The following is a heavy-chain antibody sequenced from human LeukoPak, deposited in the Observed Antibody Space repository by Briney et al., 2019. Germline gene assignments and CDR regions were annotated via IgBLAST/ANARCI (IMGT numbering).Heavy chain of an antibody. CDR2: MNPNSGGT. Sequence: ASVKVSCKTSGYTFTAYYIHWLRQAPGPGLEWMGWMNPNSGGTKYAQTFQGRVTLTRDTSISTAYLELSSLTSDDTAVYFCARQGSNSSGWYPVDDWGQGTLVTVSS. CDR3: ARQGSNSSGWYPVDD. CDR1: GYTFTAYY. J-gene: IGHJ4*02. D-gene: IGHD6-19*01. V-gene: IGHV1-2*02.